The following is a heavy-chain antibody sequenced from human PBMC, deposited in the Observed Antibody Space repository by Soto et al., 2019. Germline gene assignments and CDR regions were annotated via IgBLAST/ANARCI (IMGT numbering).Heavy chain of an antibody. Sequence: ASVKGSCQASGYTYTGDGVSWVRQAPGQGLEWMGWISAYNGNTNYAQKLQGRVTMTTDTSTSTAYMELRSLRSDDTAVYYCAREQQLVTKVFDYWGQGTLVTAPQ. CDR2: ISAYNGNT. J-gene: IGHJ4*02. CDR1: GYTYTGDG. D-gene: IGHD6-13*01. CDR3: AREQQLVTKVFDY. V-gene: IGHV1-18*01.